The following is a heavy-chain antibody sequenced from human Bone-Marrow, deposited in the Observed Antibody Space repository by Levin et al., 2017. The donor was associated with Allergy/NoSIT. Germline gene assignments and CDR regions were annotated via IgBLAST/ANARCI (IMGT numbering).Heavy chain of an antibody. CDR3: AIYGSGNDYSAFDI. D-gene: IGHD3-10*01. CDR1: GFTVRSNH. V-gene: IGHV3-53*01. CDR2: IYSGGRG. J-gene: IGHJ3*02. Sequence: LLLPCAASGFTVRSNHMSWVRQAPGKGLAWVSLIYSGGRGYYADSVRGRFTISRDNSKNTLYLQLNSLRAEDTAVYYCAIYGSGNDYSAFDIWGQGTMVTVSS.